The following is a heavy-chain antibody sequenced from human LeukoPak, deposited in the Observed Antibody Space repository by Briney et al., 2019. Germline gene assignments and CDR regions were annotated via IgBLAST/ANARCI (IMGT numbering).Heavy chain of an antibody. CDR2: ISSSSSYI. J-gene: IGHJ4*02. V-gene: IGHV3-21*01. CDR1: GFTFSSYS. CDR3: ASLYSGSYRELDY. D-gene: IGHD1-26*01. Sequence: GGSLRLSCAASGFTFSSYSMNWVRQAPGKGLEWVSSISSSSSYIYYADSVKGRFTIPRDNAKNSLYLQMNSLRAEDTAVYYCASLYSGSYRELDYWGQGTLVTVSS.